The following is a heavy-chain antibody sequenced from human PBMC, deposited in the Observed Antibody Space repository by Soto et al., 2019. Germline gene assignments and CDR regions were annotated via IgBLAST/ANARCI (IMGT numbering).Heavy chain of an antibody. CDR3: ARAAYYYGSGSWFDP. CDR1: GGSFSGYY. CDR2: INHSGST. V-gene: IGHV4-34*01. D-gene: IGHD3-10*01. J-gene: IGHJ5*02. Sequence: SETLSLTCAVYGGSFSGYYWSWIRQPPGKGLEWIGEINHSGSTNYNPSLKSRVTISVDTSKNQFSLKLSSVTAADTAVYYCARAAYYYGSGSWFDPWGQGTLVTVSS.